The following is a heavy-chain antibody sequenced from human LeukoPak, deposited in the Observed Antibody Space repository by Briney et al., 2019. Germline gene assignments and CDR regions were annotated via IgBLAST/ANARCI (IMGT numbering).Heavy chain of an antibody. V-gene: IGHV1-69*01. D-gene: IGHD3-3*01. J-gene: IGHJ3*02. CDR3: AREWGYDFWSGYYTNAFDI. Sequence: SVKVSCKASGGTFSSYAISWVRQAPGQELEWMGGIIPIFGTANYAQKFQGRVTITADESTSTAYMELSSLRSEDTAVYYCAREWGYDFWSGYYTNAFDIWGQGTMVTVSS. CDR1: GGTFSSYA. CDR2: IIPIFGTA.